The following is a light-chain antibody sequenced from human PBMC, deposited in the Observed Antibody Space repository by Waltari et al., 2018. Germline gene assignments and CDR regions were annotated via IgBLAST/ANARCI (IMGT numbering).Light chain of an antibody. CDR1: QGISTW. J-gene: IGKJ1*01. V-gene: IGKV1-12*01. CDR3: QQGSIFPRT. Sequence: DIHMTQSPSSVSASVGDRVTITCRASQGISTWLAWYQQKPGKAPQLLIYAASTLQSGVPSRFSGSGSGTDFTLTISNLQPEDFATYYCQQGSIFPRTFGQGTKVEIQ. CDR2: AAS.